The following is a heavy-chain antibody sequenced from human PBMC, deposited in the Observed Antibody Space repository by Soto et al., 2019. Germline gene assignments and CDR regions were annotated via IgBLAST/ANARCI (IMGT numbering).Heavy chain of an antibody. Sequence: EVQLLESGGGLVQPGGSLRLSCAASGFTFSSYAMSWVRQAPGKGLEWVSAISGSGGSTYYADSVKGRFTISRDNSKNTLYLQMNSLRAEDTAVYYCARDRFHYYGSGATDYWGQGTLVTVSS. CDR3: ARDRFHYYGSGATDY. CDR1: GFTFSSYA. J-gene: IGHJ4*02. D-gene: IGHD3-10*01. V-gene: IGHV3-23*01. CDR2: ISGSGGST.